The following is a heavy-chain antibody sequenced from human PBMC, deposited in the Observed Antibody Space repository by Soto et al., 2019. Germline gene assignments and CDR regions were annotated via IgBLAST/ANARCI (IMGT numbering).Heavy chain of an antibody. J-gene: IGHJ4*02. CDR1: GGPISSDY. D-gene: IGHD5-12*01. Sequence: QVQLQESGPGLLKPSETLSLTCSVSGGPISSDYLSWVRQAPGKGLEWIAYIAYTGITGYNPSLRSRVTISGDTSQNLFSLKMTSVTAADTAVYYCAREGFSGYEALDYWGQGILVTVSS. CDR2: IAYTGIT. V-gene: IGHV4-59*01. CDR3: AREGFSGYEALDY.